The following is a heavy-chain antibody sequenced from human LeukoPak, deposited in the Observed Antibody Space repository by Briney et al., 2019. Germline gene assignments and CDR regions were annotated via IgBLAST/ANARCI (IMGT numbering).Heavy chain of an antibody. CDR3: AKDRGSSWFHFDD. CDR1: GFTFSNFG. Sequence: PGGSLRLSCAAFGFTFSNFGMHWVRQAPGKGLEWVAVISYDGSDKYYTDSVKGRFTISRDNSKNTLYLQMNSLRSEDTAVYYCAKDRGSSWFHFDDWGQGTLVTVSS. CDR2: ISYDGSDK. D-gene: IGHD6-13*01. J-gene: IGHJ4*02. V-gene: IGHV3-30*18.